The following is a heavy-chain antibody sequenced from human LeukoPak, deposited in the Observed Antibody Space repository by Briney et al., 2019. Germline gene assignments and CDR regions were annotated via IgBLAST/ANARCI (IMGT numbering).Heavy chain of an antibody. CDR3: ARDRYADYVSD. D-gene: IGHD4-17*01. CDR2: IYHSGST. CDR1: GYSISSGYY. V-gene: IGHV4-38-2*02. Sequence: SETLSLTCAVSGYSISSGYYWGWIRQPPGKGLEWIGNIYHSGSTYYNPSLKSRVTISVDTSKNQFSLKLSSVTAADTAVYYCARDRYADYVSDWGQGTLVTVSP. J-gene: IGHJ4*02.